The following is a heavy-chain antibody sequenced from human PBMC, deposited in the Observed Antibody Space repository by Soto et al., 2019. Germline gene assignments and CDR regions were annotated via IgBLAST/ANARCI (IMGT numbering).Heavy chain of an antibody. V-gene: IGHV3-33*06. D-gene: IGHD6-13*01. J-gene: IGHJ6*02. CDR2: IWYDGSNK. CDR1: GFIFSSYG. Sequence: QVQLVESGGGVVQPGRYLRLSCAASGFIFSSYGMHWVRQAPGKGLEWVAVIWYDGSNKYYADSVKGRFTISRDNSKNTLYLQMNSLRAEDTAVYYCAKVGPGIAAAGSYYYYYYGMDVWGQGTTVTVSS. CDR3: AKVGPGIAAAGSYYYYYYGMDV.